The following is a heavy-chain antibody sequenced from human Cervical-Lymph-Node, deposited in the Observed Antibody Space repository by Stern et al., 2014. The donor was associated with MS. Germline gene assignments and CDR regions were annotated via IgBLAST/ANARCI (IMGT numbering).Heavy chain of an antibody. V-gene: IGHV3-48*02. D-gene: IGHD3-10*01. CDR2: INSRGSTV. J-gene: IGHJ4*02. CDR3: ARERGSYYLDY. Sequence: EVQLLASGGGLVQPGGSLRLSCAASGFTFSSSIMKWVRQAPGKGLEWVSHINSRGSTVYYADSVRGRFTISRDNAKNSLYLQMNSLKDEDTAVYYCARERGSYYLDYWGQGTPVTVAS. CDR1: GFTFSSSI.